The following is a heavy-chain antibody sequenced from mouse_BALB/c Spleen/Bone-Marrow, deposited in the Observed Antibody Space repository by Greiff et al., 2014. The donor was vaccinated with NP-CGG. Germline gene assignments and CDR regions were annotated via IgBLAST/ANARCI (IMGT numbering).Heavy chain of an antibody. CDR2: IPPGSGTT. CDR1: GYTFTSYW. Sequence: DLVKPGASVKLSCKASGYTFTSYWINWIKQRPGQGLEWIGRIPPGSGTTYYNEMFKGKATLTVDTSSTTAYIQLSSLSSEDSAVYFCARGSYYDGSSYSWFAYWGQGTLVTVSA. V-gene: IGHV1S41*01. CDR3: ARGSYYDGSSYSWFAY. J-gene: IGHJ3*01. D-gene: IGHD1-1*01.